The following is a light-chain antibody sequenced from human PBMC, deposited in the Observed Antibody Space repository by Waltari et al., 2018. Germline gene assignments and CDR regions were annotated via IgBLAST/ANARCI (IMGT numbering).Light chain of an antibody. CDR1: QSVRSSY. CDR3: QQYVSSPIT. CDR2: GAS. Sequence: EIVLTQSPGTLSLSPGERATLSCRASQSVRSSYLAWFQQKPGQAPRLLIYGASSRATGIPDRFSGSGSVTDFTLTISRLEPEDFAVYYCQQYVSSPITFGQGTRLEIK. J-gene: IGKJ5*01. V-gene: IGKV3-20*01.